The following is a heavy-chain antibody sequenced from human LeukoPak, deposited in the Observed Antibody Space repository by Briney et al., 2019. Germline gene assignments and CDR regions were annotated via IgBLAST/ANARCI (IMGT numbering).Heavy chain of an antibody. J-gene: IGHJ3*01. CDR3: ARPAERGYSYGLDF. D-gene: IGHD5-18*01. CDR2: IYYSGST. V-gene: IGHV4-59*01. Sequence: SETLSLTCTVSGDSIRSYYWSWIRQPPGKGLEWIGYIYYSGSTNYNPSLKSRVTISLDTSKNQVSLNLRFVTAADTAVYYCARPAERGYSYGLDFWGQGTMVTASS. CDR1: GDSIRSYY.